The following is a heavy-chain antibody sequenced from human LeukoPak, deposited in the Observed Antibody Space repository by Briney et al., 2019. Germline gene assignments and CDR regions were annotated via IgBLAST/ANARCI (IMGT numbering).Heavy chain of an antibody. J-gene: IGHJ4*02. V-gene: IGHV3-48*02. Sequence: PGGSLRLSCAASGFSFSTYTMNWVRQAPGKGLDWVSYISSSSSTIYYADSVKGRSTISRDNANNSLYLQMNSLRDEDTAVYYCARARRYRSSWYHDYWGQGSLVTVSS. CDR2: ISSSSSTI. D-gene: IGHD6-13*01. CDR3: ARARRYRSSWYHDY. CDR1: GFSFSTYT.